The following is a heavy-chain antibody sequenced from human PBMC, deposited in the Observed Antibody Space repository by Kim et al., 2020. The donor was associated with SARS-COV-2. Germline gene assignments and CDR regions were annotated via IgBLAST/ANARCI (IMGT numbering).Heavy chain of an antibody. CDR3: AKRERITMIVVVTLFDY. D-gene: IGHD3-22*01. Sequence: GGSLRLSCAASGFTFSSYAMSWVRQAPGKGLEWVSAISGSGGITYYADSVKGRFTISRDNSKNTLYLQMNSLRAEDTAVYYCAKRERITMIVVVTLFDYWGQGTLVTVSS. J-gene: IGHJ4*02. CDR2: ISGSGGIT. V-gene: IGHV3-23*01. CDR1: GFTFSSYA.